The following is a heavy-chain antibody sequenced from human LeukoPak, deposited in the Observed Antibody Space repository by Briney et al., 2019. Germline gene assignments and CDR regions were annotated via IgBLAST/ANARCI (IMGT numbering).Heavy chain of an antibody. CDR2: FDPEDGET. Sequence: ASVKVSCKASGYTFTSYGISWVRQATGQGLEWMGGFDPEDGETIYAQKFQGRVTMTEDTSTDTAYMELSSLRSEDTAVYYCATGSISYSSGWYLDYWGQGTLVTVSS. J-gene: IGHJ4*02. V-gene: IGHV1-24*01. D-gene: IGHD6-19*01. CDR3: ATGSISYSSGWYLDY. CDR1: GYTFTSYG.